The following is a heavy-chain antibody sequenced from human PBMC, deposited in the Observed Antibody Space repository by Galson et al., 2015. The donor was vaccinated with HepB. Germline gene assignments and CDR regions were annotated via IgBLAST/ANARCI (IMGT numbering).Heavy chain of an antibody. D-gene: IGHD1-20*01. J-gene: IGHJ6*02. CDR2: ISSSSSYI. CDR1: GFTFSSYS. CDR3: ARDNWNYYYYGMDV. V-gene: IGHV3-21*01. Sequence: SLRLSCAASGFTFSSYSMNWVRQAPGKGLEWVSSISSSSSYIYYADSVKGRFTISRDNAKNSLYLQMNSLRAEDTAVYYCARDNWNYYYYGMDVWGQGTTVTVSS.